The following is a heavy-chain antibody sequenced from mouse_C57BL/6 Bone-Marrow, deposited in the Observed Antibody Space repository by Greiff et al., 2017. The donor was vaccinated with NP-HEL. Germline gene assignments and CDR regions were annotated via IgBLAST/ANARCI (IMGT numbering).Heavy chain of an antibody. V-gene: IGHV5-15*04. CDR1: GFTFSDYG. J-gene: IGHJ2*01. Sequence: EVKLVESGGGLVQPGGSLKLSCAASGFTFSDYGMAWVRQAPRKGPEWVAFISNLAYSIYYADTVTGRFTISRENAKNTLYLEMSSLRSEDTAMYYCARLHYYGSSFDYWGQGTTLTVSS. CDR2: ISNLAYSI. D-gene: IGHD1-1*01. CDR3: ARLHYYGSSFDY.